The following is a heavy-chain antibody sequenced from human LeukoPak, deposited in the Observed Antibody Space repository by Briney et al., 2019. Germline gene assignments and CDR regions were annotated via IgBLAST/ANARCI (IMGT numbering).Heavy chain of an antibody. Sequence: PSETLSLTCTVSGGSISSYYWSWIRQPPGKGLEWIGYIYNSGSTNYNPSLESRVTISVDTSKTQFSLKLSSVTAADTAIYYCAKAVGSSGYFSRDAFDIWGQGTMVTVSS. CDR2: IYNSGST. D-gene: IGHD3-22*01. CDR3: AKAVGSSGYFSRDAFDI. CDR1: GGSISSYY. V-gene: IGHV4-59*01. J-gene: IGHJ3*02.